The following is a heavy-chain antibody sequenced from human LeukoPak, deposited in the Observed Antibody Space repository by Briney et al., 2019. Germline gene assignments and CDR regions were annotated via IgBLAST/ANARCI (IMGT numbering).Heavy chain of an antibody. V-gene: IGHV3-30*02. CDR3: AKAPVRGVISHLDY. Sequence: GGSLRLSCAASGFILSSYGMHWARQAPGKGLEWVAFIRYDGSNKYYADSVKGRFTISRDNSENTLWLQMTSLRAEDTAVYYCAKAPVRGVISHLDYWGQGTLVTVSS. J-gene: IGHJ4*02. CDR2: IRYDGSNK. D-gene: IGHD3-10*01. CDR1: GFILSSYG.